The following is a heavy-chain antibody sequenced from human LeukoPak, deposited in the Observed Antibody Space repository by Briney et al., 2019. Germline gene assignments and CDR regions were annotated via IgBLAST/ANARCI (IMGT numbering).Heavy chain of an antibody. D-gene: IGHD3-22*01. J-gene: IGHJ5*02. CDR2: IYYSGST. V-gene: IGHV4-59*08. CDR3: ARTDSSGYYYWFDP. Sequence: SETLSLTCTVSGGSISSYYWSWIRQPPGKGLEWIGYIYYSGSTNYNPSLKSRVTTSVDTSKNQFSLKLSSVTAADTAVYYCARTDSSGYYYWFDPWGQGTLVTVSS. CDR1: GGSISSYY.